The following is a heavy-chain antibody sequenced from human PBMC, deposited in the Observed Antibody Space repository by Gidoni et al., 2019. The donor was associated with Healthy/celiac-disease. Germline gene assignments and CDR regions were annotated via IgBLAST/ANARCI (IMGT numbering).Heavy chain of an antibody. CDR3: ARDRSYYYDSSGTASAFDI. J-gene: IGHJ3*02. CDR1: GYPFTRYY. D-gene: IGHD3-22*01. V-gene: IGHV1-46*01. CDR2: INPSGGST. Sequence: QVQLVQSGAEVKKHEASVKASCKASGYPFTRYYMHWVRQAPGQGLEWMGIINPSGGSTSYAQKFQGRVTMTRDTSTSTVYMELSSLRSEDTAVYYWARDRSYYYDSSGTASAFDIWGQGTMVTVSS.